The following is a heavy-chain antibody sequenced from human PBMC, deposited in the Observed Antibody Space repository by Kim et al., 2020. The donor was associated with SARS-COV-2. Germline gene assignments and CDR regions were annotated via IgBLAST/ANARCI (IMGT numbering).Heavy chain of an antibody. Sequence: GGSLRLSCAASGFTFDDYAMHWVRQLPGKGLEWVAGINWNANTIRYADSVKGRFTVSRYNANNLVSLQMDNLRPEDTALYYCAKDFSGDTTYFFDSWGQGARVIVSS. CDR3: AKDFSGDTTYFFDS. V-gene: IGHV3-9*01. CDR2: INWNANTI. CDR1: GFTFDDYA. J-gene: IGHJ4*02. D-gene: IGHD5-12*01.